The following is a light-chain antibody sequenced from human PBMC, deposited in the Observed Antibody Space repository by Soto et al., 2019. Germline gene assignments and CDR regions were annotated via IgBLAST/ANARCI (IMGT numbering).Light chain of an antibody. CDR3: QQLNSYPLT. CDR2: GAS. J-gene: IGKJ4*01. CDR1: QSVSSTY. Sequence: EIVLTQSPGTLSLSPGERATLSCRASQSVSSTYIAWYQQNPGQAPRLLIYGASSRATGIPDRFSGSGSGTDFTLTISRLEPEDFATYYCQQLNSYPLTFGGGTKVEIK. V-gene: IGKV3-20*01.